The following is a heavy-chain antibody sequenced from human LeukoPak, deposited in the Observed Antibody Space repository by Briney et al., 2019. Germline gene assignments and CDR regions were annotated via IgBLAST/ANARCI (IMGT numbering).Heavy chain of an antibody. V-gene: IGHV4-39*01. J-gene: IGHJ4*02. CDR1: GXSISSSNDY. CDR3: ARYYSGSYGFDY. Sequence: SETLSLTCTVSGXSISSSNDYWGWIRQPPGEGLEWIGYIYYSGSTYYNPSLKSRVTMSVDTSKNQFSLKLSSVTAADTAVYYCARYYSGSYGFDYWGQGTLVTVSS. D-gene: IGHD1-26*01. CDR2: IYYSGST.